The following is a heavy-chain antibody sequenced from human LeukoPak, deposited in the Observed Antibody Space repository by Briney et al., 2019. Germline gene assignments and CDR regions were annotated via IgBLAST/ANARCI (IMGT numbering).Heavy chain of an antibody. CDR1: GFTFSSYA. CDR2: ISGTGGST. Sequence: GGSLRLSCAASGFTFSSYAMSWVRQAPGKGLEWVSGISGTGGSTYYADAVKGRFTISRDNSKNTVFLQMNSLRAEDTAVYYCARDQSGYFDYWGQGTLVTVSS. D-gene: IGHD6-25*01. CDR3: ARDQSGYFDY. V-gene: IGHV3-23*01. J-gene: IGHJ4*02.